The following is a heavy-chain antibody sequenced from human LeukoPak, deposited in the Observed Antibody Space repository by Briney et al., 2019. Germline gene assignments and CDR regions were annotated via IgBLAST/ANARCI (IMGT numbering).Heavy chain of an antibody. D-gene: IGHD6-6*01. CDR1: GFTFSSYG. V-gene: IGHV3-30*02. Sequence: PGGSLRLSCAASGFTFSSYGMHWVRQAPGKGLEWVAFIRYDGSNKYYADSVKGRFTISRDNSKNTLYLQMNSLRAEDTAVYYWAKDAARPRSGAPGNWGEETLVTVSS. CDR3: AKDAARPRSGAPGN. J-gene: IGHJ4*02. CDR2: IRYDGSNK.